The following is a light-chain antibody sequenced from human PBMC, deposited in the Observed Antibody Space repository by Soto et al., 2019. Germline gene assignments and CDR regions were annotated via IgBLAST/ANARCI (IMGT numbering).Light chain of an antibody. CDR2: QVS. CDR1: SSDLGGYNF. Sequence: QSVLTQPASVSGSPGQSITISCTGTSSDLGGYNFVSWYQHHPGKAPKLTIYQVSNRPSGVSNRFSGSKSGNTASLTISGLQAQDEAAYYCCSYTSSSTYVLGNGTKVTV. CDR3: CSYTSSSTYV. V-gene: IGLV2-14*01. J-gene: IGLJ1*01.